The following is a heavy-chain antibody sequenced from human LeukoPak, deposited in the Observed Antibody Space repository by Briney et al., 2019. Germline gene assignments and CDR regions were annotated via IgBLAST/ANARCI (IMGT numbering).Heavy chain of an antibody. CDR1: GFTFSSYA. J-gene: IGHJ4*02. D-gene: IGHD7-27*01. CDR2: ISTSASIT. Sequence: GGSLRLSCEGSGFTFSSYAMTWVRQAPGKGLAWVSSISTSASITYYADSVKGRFTISRDNSKNTLFLQMNSLRAEDTALYYCAIRTGDFFDYWGQGTLVTVSS. V-gene: IGHV3-23*01. CDR3: AIRTGDFFDY.